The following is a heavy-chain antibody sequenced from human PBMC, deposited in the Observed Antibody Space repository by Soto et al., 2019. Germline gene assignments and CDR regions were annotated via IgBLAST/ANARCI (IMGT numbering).Heavy chain of an antibody. CDR2: ISYDGSNK. CDR3: AKVDYRIFSYFDY. J-gene: IGHJ4*02. CDR1: GFTFSSYG. D-gene: IGHD3-16*01. V-gene: IGHV3-30*18. Sequence: QVQLVESGGGVVQPGRSLRLSCAASGFTFSSYGMHWVRQAPGKGLEWVAVISYDGSNKYYADSVKGRFTISRDNSKNTLYLQMNSLRAEDTAVYYCAKVDYRIFSYFDYWGQGTLVTVSS.